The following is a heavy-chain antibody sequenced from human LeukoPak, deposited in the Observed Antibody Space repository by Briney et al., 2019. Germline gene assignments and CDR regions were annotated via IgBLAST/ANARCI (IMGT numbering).Heavy chain of an antibody. Sequence: GGSLRLSCAASGFTVSSNYMSWVRQAPGKGLEWVSVIYSGGSTYYADSVKGRFTISRDNSKNTLYLQMNSLRAEDTAVYYCAKVARITMIVVVITGDYYFDYWGQGTLVTVSS. CDR1: GFTVSSNY. J-gene: IGHJ4*02. V-gene: IGHV3-53*01. CDR2: IYSGGST. D-gene: IGHD3-22*01. CDR3: AKVARITMIVVVITGDYYFDY.